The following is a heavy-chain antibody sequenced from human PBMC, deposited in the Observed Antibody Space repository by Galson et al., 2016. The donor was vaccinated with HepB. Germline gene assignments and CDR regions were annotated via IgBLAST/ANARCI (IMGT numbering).Heavy chain of an antibody. CDR1: GFTFSSSH. D-gene: IGHD5-24*01. Sequence: SLRLSCAASGFTFSSSHMHWVRQAPGKGLVWVSRIKGDGSYANYADSVKGRFTISRDNAKNTLYLQMNSLRADDTAVYYCVRDGDAYNFDYWGQGTLVTVSS. CDR3: VRDGDAYNFDY. V-gene: IGHV3-74*01. J-gene: IGHJ4*02. CDR2: IKGDGSYA.